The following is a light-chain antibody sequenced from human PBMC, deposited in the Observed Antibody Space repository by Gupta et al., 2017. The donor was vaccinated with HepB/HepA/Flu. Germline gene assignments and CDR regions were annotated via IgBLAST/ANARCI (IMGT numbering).Light chain of an antibody. J-gene: IGKJ1*01. Sequence: DIQMTQSPSTLSASIGDRVTITCRASQSISSWLAWYQQKPGKAPKLLISKASSLESGVPSRFIGSGSGTEFTLTISSLQPDDFATYYCQQYNRYRTFGQGTKVEIK. CDR3: QQYNRYRT. CDR1: QSISSW. V-gene: IGKV1-5*03. CDR2: KAS.